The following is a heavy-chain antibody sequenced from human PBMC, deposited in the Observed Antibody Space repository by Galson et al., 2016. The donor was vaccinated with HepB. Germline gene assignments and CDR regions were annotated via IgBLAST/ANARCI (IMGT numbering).Heavy chain of an antibody. Sequence: SLRLSCAASGFTLSTYWMQWVRQVPGKGLVWVSRINDDESSVSYADSVKGRFTISRDNARNILYLQMNNLRAEGTAVHYCAGGWDEDLWGRGTLVTVSS. V-gene: IGHV3-74*01. CDR3: AGGWDEDL. CDR2: INDDESSV. J-gene: IGHJ2*01. CDR1: GFTLSTYW. D-gene: IGHD1-26*01.